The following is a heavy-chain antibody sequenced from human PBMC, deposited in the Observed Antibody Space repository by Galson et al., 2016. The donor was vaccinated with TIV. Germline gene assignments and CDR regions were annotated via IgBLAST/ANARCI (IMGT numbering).Heavy chain of an antibody. CDR2: VYPGDSQT. D-gene: IGHD3-10*01. J-gene: IGHJ4*02. CDR3: ARLQGIGSGSYYWF. V-gene: IGHV5-51*01. CDR1: EYFFGACW. Sequence: QSGAEVKKPGESLRISCKASEYFFGACWIGWVRQMSGKGLEWMGIVYPGDSQTRYSPSFEGQVTLSVDKSISTAYLQWSSLRASDTAMYYCARLQGIGSGSYYWFWGGGTLVTVSS.